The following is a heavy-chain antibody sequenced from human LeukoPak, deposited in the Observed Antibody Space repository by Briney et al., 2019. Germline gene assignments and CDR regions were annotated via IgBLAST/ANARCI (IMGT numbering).Heavy chain of an antibody. J-gene: IGHJ4*02. Sequence: PGGSLRLSCAASGFTFSSYGMHWVRQAPGKGLEWVSSISGDSSNVYYSGSVKGRFTISRDNAKNSVFLQMSSLRADDTALYYCATPGGLDYWGQGTLVTVSS. CDR1: GFTFSSYG. V-gene: IGHV3-21*03. CDR3: ATPGGLDY. CDR2: ISGDSSNV. D-gene: IGHD2-15*01.